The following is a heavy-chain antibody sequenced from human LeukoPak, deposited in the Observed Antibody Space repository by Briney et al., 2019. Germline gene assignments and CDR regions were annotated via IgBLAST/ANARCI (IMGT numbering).Heavy chain of an antibody. J-gene: IGHJ5*02. D-gene: IGHD1-26*01. CDR3: ARGFFYNGKYDWLDP. V-gene: IGHV4-4*08. CDR2: IHITDI. CDR1: GGLINSYY. Sequence: PSETLSLTCTVSGGLINSYYWHRIRQSPGRGLEWVASIHITDISYSPSLKSRVIVSVDTSKNQVFLNLTSLTTADTALYYCARGFFYNGKYDWLDPWGQGTLVTVSS.